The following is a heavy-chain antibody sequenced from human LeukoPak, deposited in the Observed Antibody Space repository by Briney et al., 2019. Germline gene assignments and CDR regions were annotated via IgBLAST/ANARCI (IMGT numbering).Heavy chain of an antibody. CDR3: AKDAWRWGFIDY. D-gene: IGHD3-16*01. CDR1: GFTFSSYG. V-gene: IGHV3-30*18. J-gene: IGHJ4*02. Sequence: GRSLRLSCAASGFTFSSYGMQWVRQAPGKGLEGGAVISYDGSNKYYSDSVKGRFTISRDSSKNTLYLQMNSLRAEDTAVYYCAKDAWRWGFIDYWGQGTLVTVSS. CDR2: ISYDGSNK.